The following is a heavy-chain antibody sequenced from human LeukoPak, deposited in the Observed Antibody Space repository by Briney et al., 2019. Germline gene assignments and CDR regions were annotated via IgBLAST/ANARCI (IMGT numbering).Heavy chain of an antibody. J-gene: IGHJ4*02. D-gene: IGHD6-19*01. V-gene: IGHV4-39*01. CDR1: GDSISRNNYY. CDR2: MYYGGST. CDR3: ARPRYTSGSFYDY. Sequence: SETLSLTCAVSGDSISRNNYYWGWIRQPPGKGLEWIGSMYYGGSTYYNPSLKSRGTISADTSKNQFSLKLISVTAADTAVYYCARPRYTSGSFYDYWGQGTLVTVSS.